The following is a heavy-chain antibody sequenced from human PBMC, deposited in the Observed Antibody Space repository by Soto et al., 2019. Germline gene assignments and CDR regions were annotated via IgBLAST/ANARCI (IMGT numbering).Heavy chain of an antibody. D-gene: IGHD3-22*01. CDR2: INHSGST. CDR3: ARGYYYDSSGPFDP. Sequence: SETLSLNCTVSGGSISSSSYSWSWIRQPPGKGLEWIGEINHSGSTNYNPSIKSRVTISVDTSKNQFSLKLSSVTAADTAVYYCARGYYYDSSGPFDPWGQGTLVTVSS. V-gene: IGHV4-39*07. J-gene: IGHJ5*02. CDR1: GGSISSSSYS.